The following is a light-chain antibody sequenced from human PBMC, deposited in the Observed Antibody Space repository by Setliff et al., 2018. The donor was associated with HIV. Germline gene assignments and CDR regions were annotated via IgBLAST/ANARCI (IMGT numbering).Light chain of an antibody. Sequence: SYELTQPPSVSVAPGKTAKITCGENNIGSKNVHWYQQKPGQAPVVVMYYNSDRPSGIPERFSGSNSGNTATLTISRVEAVDEADYYCQVYDSNTDLEVFGGGTKVTVL. CDR1: NIGSKN. CDR3: QVYDSNTDLEV. J-gene: IGLJ2*01. CDR2: YNS. V-gene: IGLV3-21*04.